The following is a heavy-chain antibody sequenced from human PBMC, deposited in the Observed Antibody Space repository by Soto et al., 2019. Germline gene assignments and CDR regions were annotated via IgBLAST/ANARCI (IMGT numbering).Heavy chain of an antibody. V-gene: IGHV4-34*01. J-gene: IGHJ5*02. Sequence: SETLSLTCAVYGGSFSGYYWSWIRQPPGEGLEWIGEINHSGSTNYNPSLKSRVTISVDTSKNQFSLNLSSVTAADTAVYYCARGGIAGHWFDPWGQGTLVTVSS. CDR3: ARGGIAGHWFDP. CDR2: INHSGST. CDR1: GGSFSGYY. D-gene: IGHD6-13*01.